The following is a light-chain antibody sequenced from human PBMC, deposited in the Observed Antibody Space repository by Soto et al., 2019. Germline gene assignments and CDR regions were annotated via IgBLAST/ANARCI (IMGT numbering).Light chain of an antibody. CDR3: QQYNSYSEWT. CDR2: DAS. J-gene: IGKJ1*01. CDR1: QSISSW. V-gene: IGKV1-5*01. Sequence: DMQMTHSPSPLSPSVGDRVTITCRASQSISSWLAWYQQKPGKAPKLMIYDASSLESGVPSRFSGSGSGTELTLTISSLQPDDFATYYCQQYNSYSEWTFGQGTKVEI.